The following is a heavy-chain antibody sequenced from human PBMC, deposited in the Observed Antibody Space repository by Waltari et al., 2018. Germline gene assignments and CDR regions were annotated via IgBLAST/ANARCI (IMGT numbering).Heavy chain of an antibody. Sequence: QVQLVQSGAEVKKPGSSVKVSCKASGGTFSSYAISWVRQAPGQGLEWMGGIIPIFGTANYAQKFQGRVTITTDESTSTAYMELSSLRSEDTAVYYCARGGSYYSRSRRESAVDYWGQGTLVTVSS. V-gene: IGHV1-69*05. CDR3: ARGGSYYSRSRRESAVDY. CDR1: GGTFSSYA. CDR2: IIPIFGTA. J-gene: IGHJ4*02. D-gene: IGHD1-26*01.